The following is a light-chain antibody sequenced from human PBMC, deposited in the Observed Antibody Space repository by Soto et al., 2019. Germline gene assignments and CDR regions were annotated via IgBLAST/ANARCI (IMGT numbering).Light chain of an antibody. CDR1: SSDVGGYNY. CDR3: TSYTTNNPPQNV. J-gene: IGLJ1*01. Sequence: QSALTQPASVSGSPGQSITISCTGTSSDVGGYNYVSWYQHHPGKAPKLIIYDVSNRPSGVSNRFSGSKSGNTASLTISGLQPEDEADXYCTSYTTNNPPQNVSGTGTK. V-gene: IGLV2-14*03. CDR2: DVS.